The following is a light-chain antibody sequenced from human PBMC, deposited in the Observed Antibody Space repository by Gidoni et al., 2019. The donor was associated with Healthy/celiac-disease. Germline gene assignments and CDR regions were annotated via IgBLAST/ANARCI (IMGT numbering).Light chain of an antibody. Sequence: EIVMTQSPLSLPVTPGEPASISCRSSQSLLHSNGYNYLDWYLQKPGQSPQHLVYLGSYRASGVPDRFSGSGSGTDFTLKISRVEAEDVGVYYCMQALQTPKTFGQGTKVEIK. J-gene: IGKJ1*01. CDR3: MQALQTPKT. CDR1: QSLLHSNGYNY. CDR2: LGS. V-gene: IGKV2-28*01.